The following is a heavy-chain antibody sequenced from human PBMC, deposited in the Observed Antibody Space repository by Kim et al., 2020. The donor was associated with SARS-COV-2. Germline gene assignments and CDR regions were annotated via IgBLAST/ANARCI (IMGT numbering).Heavy chain of an antibody. Sequence: YAQKFQGRVTMTEDTSTDTAYMELSSLRSEDTAVYYCATVPLGEEAVIRYWGQGTLVTVSS. V-gene: IGHV1-24*01. J-gene: IGHJ4*02. D-gene: IGHD3-16*01. CDR3: ATVPLGEEAVIRY.